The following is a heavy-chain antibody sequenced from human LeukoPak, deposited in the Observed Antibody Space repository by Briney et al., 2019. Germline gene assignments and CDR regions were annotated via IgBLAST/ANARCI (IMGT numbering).Heavy chain of an antibody. Sequence: GGSLRLSCAASGFTFSSYNMIWVRQAPGQGLEWVSSIGSHNEYIHYADSVKGRFTISRDDAKNSLYLQMNSLRVEDTAVYYCATYRQSSFDDWGQGTLVTVSS. V-gene: IGHV3-21*01. J-gene: IGHJ4*02. CDR3: ATYRQSSFDD. CDR2: IGSHNEYI. CDR1: GFTFSSYN. D-gene: IGHD1-14*01.